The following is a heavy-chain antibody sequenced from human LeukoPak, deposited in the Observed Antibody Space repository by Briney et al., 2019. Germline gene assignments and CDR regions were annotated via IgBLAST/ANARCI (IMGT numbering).Heavy chain of an antibody. CDR2: ISWDSGSI. Sequence: PGGSLRLSCAASGFTFDDYAMHWVRQAPGKGLEWDSGISWDSGSIGYADSVKGRFTISRDNAKNSLYLQMNSLRAEDTALYYCAKDREWELLSGFDYWGQGTLVTVSS. CDR1: GFTFDDYA. J-gene: IGHJ4*02. D-gene: IGHD1-26*01. V-gene: IGHV3-9*01. CDR3: AKDREWELLSGFDY.